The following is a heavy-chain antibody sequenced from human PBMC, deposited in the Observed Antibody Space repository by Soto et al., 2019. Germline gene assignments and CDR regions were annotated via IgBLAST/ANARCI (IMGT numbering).Heavy chain of an antibody. J-gene: IGHJ4*02. CDR2: ISYDGSNK. Sequence: QVQLVESGGGVVQPGRSLRLSCAASGFTFSSYAMHWVRQAPGKGLEWVAVISYDGSNKYYEDSVKGRFTNSRDNSKNTLYLQMNSLRGEDTAVYYCARDRAEDSSGGALDYWGQGTLVTVSS. V-gene: IGHV3-30-3*01. CDR1: GFTFSSYA. CDR3: ARDRAEDSSGGALDY. D-gene: IGHD3-22*01.